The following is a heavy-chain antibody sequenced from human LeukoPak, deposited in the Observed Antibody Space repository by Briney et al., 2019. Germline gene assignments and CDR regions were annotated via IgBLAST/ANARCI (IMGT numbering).Heavy chain of an antibody. CDR1: GFTFSNYG. CDR3: ARDTDYYDTSGDLGY. Sequence: GGSLRLSRAVAGFTFSNYGMHWVRQAPGKGLEWVAAISYDGSNKDYADSVKGRFTISRDNSKNTLFLQMNSLRAEDTAVYYCARDTDYYDTSGDLGYWGQGTLVTVSS. CDR2: ISYDGSNK. V-gene: IGHV3-30-3*01. D-gene: IGHD3-22*01. J-gene: IGHJ4*02.